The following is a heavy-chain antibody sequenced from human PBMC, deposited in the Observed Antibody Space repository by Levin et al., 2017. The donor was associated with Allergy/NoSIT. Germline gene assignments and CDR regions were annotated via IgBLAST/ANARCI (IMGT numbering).Heavy chain of an antibody. CDR1: GFTFSSYS. V-gene: IGHV3-21*01. CDR3: ARAMVQGVIPYYYYYYMDV. D-gene: IGHD3-10*01. Sequence: GESLKISCAASGFTFSSYSMNWVRQAPGKGLEWVSSISSSSSYIYYADSVKGRFTISRDNAKNSLYLQMNSLRAEDTAVYYCARAMVQGVIPYYYYYYMDVWGKGTTVTVSS. J-gene: IGHJ6*03. CDR2: ISSSSSYI.